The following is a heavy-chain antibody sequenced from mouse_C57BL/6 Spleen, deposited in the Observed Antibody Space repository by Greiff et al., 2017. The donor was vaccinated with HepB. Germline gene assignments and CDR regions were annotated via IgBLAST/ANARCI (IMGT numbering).Heavy chain of an antibody. CDR1: GYTFTDYN. J-gene: IGHJ1*03. D-gene: IGHD2-4*01. Sequence: EVQLQQSGPELVKPGASVKMSCKASGYTFTDYNMHWVKQSHGKSLEWIGYINPNNGGTSYNQKFKGKATLTVNKSSSTAYMELRSLTSEDSAVYYCARGGLRLWYFDVWGTGTTVTVSS. CDR2: INPNNGGT. V-gene: IGHV1-22*01. CDR3: ARGGLRLWYFDV.